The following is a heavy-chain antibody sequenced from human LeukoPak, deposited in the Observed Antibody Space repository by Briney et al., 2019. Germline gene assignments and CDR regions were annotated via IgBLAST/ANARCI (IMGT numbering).Heavy chain of an antibody. CDR2: IYSGGSA. CDR1: GFTVSSTY. J-gene: IGHJ4*02. CDR3: VRDHDY. Sequence: PGGSLRLLCGASGFTVSSTYMRWVRQAPGKGLEWVSVIYSGGSAYYADSLKGPFTISRDSSQNTLFLQMNSLRAEDTAVYYCVRDHDYWGQGTLVTVSS. V-gene: IGHV3-53*01.